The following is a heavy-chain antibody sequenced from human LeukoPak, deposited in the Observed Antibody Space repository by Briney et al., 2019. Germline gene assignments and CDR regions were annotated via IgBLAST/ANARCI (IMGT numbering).Heavy chain of an antibody. D-gene: IGHD1-26*01. Sequence: GGSLRLYCAASGFTVSSNYMSWVRQAPGKGLELVSEIYSDGSTYYAASVKGRFSISRDNSKNTVYLQMKSLRAEDTAVYYCARELREHGVFDIWGQGTMVTVSS. CDR3: ARELREHGVFDI. CDR2: IYSDGST. CDR1: GFTVSSNY. J-gene: IGHJ3*02. V-gene: IGHV3-53*01.